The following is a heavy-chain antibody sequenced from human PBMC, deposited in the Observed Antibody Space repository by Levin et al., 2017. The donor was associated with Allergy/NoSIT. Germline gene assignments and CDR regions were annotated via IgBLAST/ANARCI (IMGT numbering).Heavy chain of an antibody. CDR1: GFTFSSYG. CDR2: IWYDGSNK. Sequence: PGGSLRLSCAASGFTFSSYGMHWVRQAPGKGLEWVAVIWYDGSNKYYADSVKGRFTISRDNSKNTLYLQMNSLRAEDTAVYYCARDFHQVGATRVRFMLDYWGQGTLVTVSS. V-gene: IGHV3-33*01. J-gene: IGHJ4*02. CDR3: ARDFHQVGATRVRFMLDY. D-gene: IGHD1-26*01.